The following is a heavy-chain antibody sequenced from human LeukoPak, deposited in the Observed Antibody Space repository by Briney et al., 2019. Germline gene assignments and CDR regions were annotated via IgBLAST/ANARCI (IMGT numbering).Heavy chain of an antibody. CDR1: AGSISSYY. CDR3: ARGQQLGFYYYMDV. Sequence: PSETLSLTCTVSAGSISSYYWSWIRQPPGKGLEWIGYIYYSGSTNYNPSLKSRVTISVDTSKNQFSLKLSSVTAADTAVYYCARGQQLGFYYYMDVWGKGTTVTVSS. V-gene: IGHV4-59*01. D-gene: IGHD6-13*01. J-gene: IGHJ6*03. CDR2: IYYSGST.